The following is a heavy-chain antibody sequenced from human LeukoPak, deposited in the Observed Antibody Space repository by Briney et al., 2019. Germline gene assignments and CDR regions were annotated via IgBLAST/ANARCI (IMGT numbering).Heavy chain of an antibody. D-gene: IGHD6-19*01. CDR1: GLIFRNFG. CDR2: IYYDGNNK. V-gene: IGHV3-33*01. J-gene: IGHJ4*02. Sequence: GRTLRLSCAPSGLIFRNFGMHWVRQAPGKGLEGVAIIYYDGNNKYYADSVKGRFTISKDNSKNTLYLQMNSLRAEDTAMYYCATSEPGIAVALWGQGTLVIVSS. CDR3: ATSEPGIAVAL.